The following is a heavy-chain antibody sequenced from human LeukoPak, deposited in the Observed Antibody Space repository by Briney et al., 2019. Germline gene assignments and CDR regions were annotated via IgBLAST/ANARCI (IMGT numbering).Heavy chain of an antibody. CDR2: INHSGST. CDR1: GGSFSGYY. CDR3: ARRGANGYNWLKY. J-gene: IGHJ4*02. Sequence: PSETLSLTCAVSGGSFSGYYWSWIRQPPRKGLEWVGEINHSGSTNYNPSLKSRVTISVYTSKNQFSLKLSSVTAADTAVYYCARRGANGYNWLKYWDQGTLVTVSS. V-gene: IGHV4-34*01. D-gene: IGHD5-24*01.